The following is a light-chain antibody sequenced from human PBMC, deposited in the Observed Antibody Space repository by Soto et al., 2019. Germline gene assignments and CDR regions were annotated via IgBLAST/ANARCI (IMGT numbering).Light chain of an antibody. V-gene: IGKV3-11*01. CDR3: QQRKNWQVT. Sequence: EIVLTQSPVTLSLSPGERATLSCMASQSVGSYLAWYQQKPGQAPRLLIYDASNRATGIPARFTGSGSETDFTLTISSLEAEDFAVYYCQQRKNWQVTFGQGTRLEIK. J-gene: IGKJ5*01. CDR2: DAS. CDR1: QSVGSY.